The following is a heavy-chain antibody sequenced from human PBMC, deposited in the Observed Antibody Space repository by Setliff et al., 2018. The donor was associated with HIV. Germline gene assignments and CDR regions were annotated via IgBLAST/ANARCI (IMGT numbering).Heavy chain of an antibody. CDR3: ARDPRGAVAGFDY. Sequence: GGSLRLSCAVSGVTYNDHFMDWVRQAPGKGLEWLGRSRSKSEGYATYYAASVKDRFIISRDESKTALFLQMSSLRAEDTAIYFCARDPRGAVAGFDYWGRGTLVTVSS. CDR2: SRSKSEGYAT. V-gene: IGHV3-72*01. D-gene: IGHD6-19*01. J-gene: IGHJ4*02. CDR1: GVTYNDHF.